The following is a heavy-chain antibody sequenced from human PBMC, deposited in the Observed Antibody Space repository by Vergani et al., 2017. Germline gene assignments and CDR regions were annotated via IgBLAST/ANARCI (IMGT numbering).Heavy chain of an antibody. CDR3: ARSVTMIVGLFDY. J-gene: IGHJ4*02. V-gene: IGHV4-39*07. Sequence: QVQLQESGPGLVKPSETLSLTCTVSGGSISSYYWGWIRQPPGKGLEWIGSIYYSGSTYYNPSLKSRVTISVDTSKNQFSLKLSSVTAADTAVYYCARSVTMIVGLFDYWGQGTLVTVSS. CDR2: IYYSGST. D-gene: IGHD3-22*01. CDR1: GGSISSYY.